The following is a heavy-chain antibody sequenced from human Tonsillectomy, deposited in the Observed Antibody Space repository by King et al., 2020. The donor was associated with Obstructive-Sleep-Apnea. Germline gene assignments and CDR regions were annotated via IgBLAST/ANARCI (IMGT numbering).Heavy chain of an antibody. CDR1: GYTFISYA. CDR2: ISAYNGNT. CDR3: ARDGAPTVAGTGGYNWFDP. Sequence: MQLVQSGAEVKKPGASVKVSCKASGYTFISYAISWVRQAPGQGLEWMVCISAYNGNTNYAQKFQGRVTMTTDTSTSTAYLELRSLRSNDTAMYYCARDGAPTVAGTGGYNWFDPWGQGTLVTVSS. V-gene: IGHV1-18*04. D-gene: IGHD6-19*01. J-gene: IGHJ5*02.